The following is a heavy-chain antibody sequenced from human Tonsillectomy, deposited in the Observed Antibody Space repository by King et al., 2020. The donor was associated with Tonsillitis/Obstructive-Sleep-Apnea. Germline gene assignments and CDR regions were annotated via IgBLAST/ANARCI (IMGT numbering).Heavy chain of an antibody. CDR3: TAAFEL. V-gene: IGHV3-15*04. CDR1: GFIFSNNW. Sequence: VQLVESGGGLLKPGGSLRLSCTASGFIFSNNWMNWVRQAPGKGLEWVGRIGSKTDGATTDYAAPVKGRFTISRDDSKNTLYLQMNTLKTEDTAMYYCTAAFELWGQGTMVTASS. CDR2: IGSKTDGATT. J-gene: IGHJ3*01.